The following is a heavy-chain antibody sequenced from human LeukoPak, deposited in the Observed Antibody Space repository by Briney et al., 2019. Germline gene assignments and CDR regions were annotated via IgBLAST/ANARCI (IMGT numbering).Heavy chain of an antibody. CDR1: GFTLSSYG. CDR3: AKDRRVYATRPYYFDY. CDR2: IRYDGSNK. D-gene: IGHD2-8*01. J-gene: IGHJ4*02. V-gene: IGHV3-30*02. Sequence: PGGSLRLSCAASGFTLSSYGMHWVRQAPGKGLEWVAFIRYDGSNKYYADSVKGRFTISRDNSKNTLYLQMNSLRAEDTAVYYCAKDRRVYATRPYYFDYWGQGTLVTVSS.